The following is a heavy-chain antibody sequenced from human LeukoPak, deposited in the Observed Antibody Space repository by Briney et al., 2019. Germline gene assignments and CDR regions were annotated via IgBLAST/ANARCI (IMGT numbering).Heavy chain of an antibody. D-gene: IGHD5-18*01. Sequence: GGSLRLSCAASGFTFSSYAMSWVRQAPGKGLELVANIQQDGSDKYYVDSVKGRFTISRDNAKKSLYLQMNSLRAEDTAVYYCARGRGYSYGYFEYWGQGTLVTVSS. V-gene: IGHV3-7*04. CDR2: IQQDGSDK. CDR3: ARGRGYSYGYFEY. J-gene: IGHJ4*02. CDR1: GFTFSSYA.